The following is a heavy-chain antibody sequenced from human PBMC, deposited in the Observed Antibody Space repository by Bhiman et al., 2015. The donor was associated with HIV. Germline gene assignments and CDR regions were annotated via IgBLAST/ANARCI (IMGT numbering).Heavy chain of an antibody. CDR2: ISKDGYNR. J-gene: IGHJ5*02. V-gene: IGHV3-30-3*01. CDR3: ARGSSSSLSAERFDP. Sequence: QVQLVESGGGVVRPGRSLRLSCAASGFIFSRSSMHWVRQAPGKGLEWVAGISKDGYNRFYADSVRGRFTISRDNAKNSLYLQMNSLRAEDTAVYYCARGSSSSLSAERFDPWGQGTLVTVSS. CDR1: GFIFSRSS. D-gene: IGHD6-6*01.